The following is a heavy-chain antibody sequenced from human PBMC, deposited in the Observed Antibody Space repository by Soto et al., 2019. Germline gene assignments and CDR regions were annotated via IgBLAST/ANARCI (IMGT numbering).Heavy chain of an antibody. V-gene: IGHV4-39*01. J-gene: IGHJ5*02. D-gene: IGHD6-6*01. CDR3: ARPAASQSPLWFDP. CDR2: VSSSGTT. Sequence: SQTLSLTCTVSGGSISSSGYFWGSTRQTPGKGLEWIGTVSSSGTTYYTPSLRSRVTLFVDTSKNQSSLKLTSVTAADTAVYHCARPAASQSPLWFDPWGQGTLVTVSS. CDR1: GGSISSSGYF.